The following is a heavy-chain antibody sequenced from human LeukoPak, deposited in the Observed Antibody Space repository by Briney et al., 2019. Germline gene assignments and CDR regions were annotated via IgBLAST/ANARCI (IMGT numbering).Heavy chain of an antibody. D-gene: IGHD4-11*01. CDR1: GFTFSSYW. J-gene: IGHJ5*02. Sequence: GGSLRLSCAASGFTFSSYWMHWVRQAPGKGLVWVSRINSDGSSTSYADSVKGRFTISRDNAKNTLYLQMNSLRAEDTAVYYCARVPEKHDYITAPDNWFDPWGQGTLVTVSS. V-gene: IGHV3-74*01. CDR2: INSDGSST. CDR3: ARVPEKHDYITAPDNWFDP.